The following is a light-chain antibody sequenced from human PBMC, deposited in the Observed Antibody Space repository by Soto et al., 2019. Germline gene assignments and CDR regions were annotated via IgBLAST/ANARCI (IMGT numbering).Light chain of an antibody. J-gene: IGKJ2*01. CDR1: QSVSSSY. CDR2: ATS. CDR3: QQFGGSPPEYT. V-gene: IGKV3-20*01. Sequence: EIVLTQSPGTLSLSPGDRATLSCRASQSVSSSYFAWYQQKPGQAPRLLIFATSSRATGIPDRFSGSGSGTDFTLTISRLEPEDFAVYSCQQFGGSPPEYTFGQGAKLEI.